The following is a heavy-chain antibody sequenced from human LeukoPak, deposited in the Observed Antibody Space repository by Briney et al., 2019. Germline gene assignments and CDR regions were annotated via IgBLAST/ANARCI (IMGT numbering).Heavy chain of an antibody. CDR3: ASGVSQQLELEY. CDR2: INHSGST. J-gene: IGHJ4*02. D-gene: IGHD6-13*01. CDR1: GGSFSGYY. Sequence: SETLSLTCAVYGGSFSGYYWSWIRQPPGKGLEWIGEINHSGSTNYNPSLKSRVTISVDPSKNQFSLKLSSVTAADTAVYYCASGVSQQLELEYWGQGTLVTVSS. V-gene: IGHV4-34*01.